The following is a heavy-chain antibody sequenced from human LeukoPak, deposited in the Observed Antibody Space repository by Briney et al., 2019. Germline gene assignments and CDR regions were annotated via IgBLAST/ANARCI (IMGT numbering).Heavy chain of an antibody. V-gene: IGHV1-2*02. J-gene: IGHJ4*02. CDR2: INPNSGGT. D-gene: IGHD1-1*01. Sequence: ASVKVSCKASGYTFTTYGINWLRQAPGQGLEWMGWINPNSGGTNYAQKFQGRVTMTRDTSISTAYMELSRLRSDDTAVYYCARGTAPRLLDYWGQGTLVTVSS. CDR3: ARGTAPRLLDY. CDR1: GYTFTTYG.